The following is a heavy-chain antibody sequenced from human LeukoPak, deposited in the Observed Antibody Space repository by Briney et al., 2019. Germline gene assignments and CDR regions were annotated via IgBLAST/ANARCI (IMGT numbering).Heavy chain of an antibody. V-gene: IGHV1-18*01. CDR2: TSAYNGNT. CDR1: GYTFTSYG. D-gene: IGHD3-9*01. CDR3: ARGESYDILTGFGY. J-gene: IGHJ4*02. Sequence: ASVKVSCKASGYTFTSYGISWVRQAPGQGLEWMGWTSAYNGNTNYAQKLQGRVTMTTDTSTSTAYMELRSLRSDDTAVYYCARGESYDILTGFGYWGQGTLVTVSS.